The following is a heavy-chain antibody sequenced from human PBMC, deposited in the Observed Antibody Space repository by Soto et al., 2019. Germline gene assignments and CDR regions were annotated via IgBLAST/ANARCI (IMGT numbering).Heavy chain of an antibody. V-gene: IGHV3-72*01. J-gene: IGHJ3*02. D-gene: IGHD1-26*01. CDR1: GFTFSDHH. Sequence: EVQLVESGGGLVQPGGSLRLSCEASGFTFSDHHIDWVRQSPGKGLERVGRSRNKAKSYTTEYDASVKGRCTISRDDSKSSLFLQMHSLKIEDTAMYYCVRDDSRGSSSAFDIGGQGTMVNVSS. CDR3: VRDDSRGSSSAFDI. CDR2: SRNKAKSYTT.